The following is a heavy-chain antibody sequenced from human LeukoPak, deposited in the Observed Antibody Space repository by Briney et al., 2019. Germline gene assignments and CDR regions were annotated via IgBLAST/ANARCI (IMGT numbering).Heavy chain of an antibody. V-gene: IGHV3-30*18. Sequence: GGSLRLSCAASGFTFSTYGMHWVRQAPGKGLEWVALISSDGTYTFYGDSLKGRFTISRDNSKNTSILQMNSLRAEDTAFYYCAKDVSGSHFDHWGQGTLVTVSS. J-gene: IGHJ4*02. D-gene: IGHD1-26*01. CDR1: GFTFSTYG. CDR2: ISSDGTYT. CDR3: AKDVSGSHFDH.